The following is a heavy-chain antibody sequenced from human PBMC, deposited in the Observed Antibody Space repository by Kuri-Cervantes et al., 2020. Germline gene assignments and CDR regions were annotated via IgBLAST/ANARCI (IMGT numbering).Heavy chain of an antibody. CDR1: GFTFSSYG. CDR3: ARIYSGSYFAFFDY. CDR2: IRFDESSK. D-gene: IGHD1-26*01. V-gene: IGHV3-30*02. J-gene: IGHJ4*02. Sequence: LSLICAASGFTFSSYGFHWVRQAPGKGLEWVAFIRFDESSKDYADSVKGRFTISRDSSKNTLYLRMSSLRAEDTAVYYCARIYSGSYFAFFDYWGQGTLVTVSS.